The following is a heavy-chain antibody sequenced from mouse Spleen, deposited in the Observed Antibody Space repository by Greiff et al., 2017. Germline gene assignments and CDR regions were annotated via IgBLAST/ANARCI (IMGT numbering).Heavy chain of an antibody. V-gene: IGHV3-6*01. J-gene: IGHJ3*01. CDR1: GYSITSGYY. Sequence: EVQLQQSGPGLVKPSQSLSLTCSVTGYSITSGYYWNWIRQFPGNKREWMGYISYDGSNNYNPSLKNRISITRDTSKNQFFLKLNSVTTEDTATYYCARGHDYDGFAYWGQGTLVTVSA. D-gene: IGHD2-4*01. CDR2: ISYDGSN. CDR3: ARGHDYDGFAY.